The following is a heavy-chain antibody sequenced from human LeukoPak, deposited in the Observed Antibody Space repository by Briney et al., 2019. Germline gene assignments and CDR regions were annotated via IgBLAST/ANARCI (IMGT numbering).Heavy chain of an antibody. J-gene: IGHJ3*02. V-gene: IGHV3-30*04. D-gene: IGHD4-17*01. CDR2: ISYDGSNK. CDR1: GFTFSSYA. Sequence: GGSLRLSCAASGFTFSSYAMHWVRQAPGKGLEWVAVISYDGSNKYYADSVKGRFTISRDNSKNTLYLQMNSLRAEDTAVYYCARDPIGYGDYVYPDIWGQGTMVTVSS. CDR3: ARDPIGYGDYVYPDI.